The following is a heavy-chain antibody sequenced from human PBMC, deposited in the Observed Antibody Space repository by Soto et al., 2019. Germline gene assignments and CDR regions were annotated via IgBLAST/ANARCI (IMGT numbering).Heavy chain of an antibody. D-gene: IGHD2-15*01. CDR3: ARDCSGGSCYPGMDV. CDR1: GFNFNSYT. Sequence: EVQLVESGGGLVKPGGSLRLSCAASGFNFNSYTINWVRQAPGKRLEWLSSISSSGYIFSTDSVRGRFTISRDNAKNSVYLQINRLRAADTAVYFCARDCSGGSCYPGMDVWGQGTTVTFSS. J-gene: IGHJ6*02. CDR2: ISSSGYI. V-gene: IGHV3-21*01.